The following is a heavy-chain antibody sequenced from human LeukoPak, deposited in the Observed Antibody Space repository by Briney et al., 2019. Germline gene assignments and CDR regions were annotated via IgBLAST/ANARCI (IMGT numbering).Heavy chain of an antibody. Sequence: ASVKVSCKASGYTFTSYGISWVRQAPGQGLEWMRWISAYNGNTNYAQKLQGRVTMTTNTSTSTAYMELRSLRSDDTAVYYCARDLEGYCSGGSCYSADYWGQGTLVTVSS. CDR1: GYTFTSYG. D-gene: IGHD2-15*01. CDR2: ISAYNGNT. V-gene: IGHV1-18*01. CDR3: ARDLEGYCSGGSCYSADY. J-gene: IGHJ4*02.